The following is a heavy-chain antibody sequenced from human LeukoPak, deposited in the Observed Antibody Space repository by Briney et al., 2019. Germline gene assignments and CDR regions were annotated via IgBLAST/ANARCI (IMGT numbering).Heavy chain of an antibody. CDR2: ISGDGGST. CDR3: AKGVDYGGNTAFDI. D-gene: IGHD4-23*01. Sequence: PGGSLRLSCAASGFTFDDYAMHWVRQAPGKGLEWVSLISGDGGSTYYADSVKGRFTISRDNSKNSLYLQMNSLRTEDTALYYCAKGVDYGGNTAFDIWGQGTMVTVSS. V-gene: IGHV3-43*02. CDR1: GFTFDDYA. J-gene: IGHJ3*02.